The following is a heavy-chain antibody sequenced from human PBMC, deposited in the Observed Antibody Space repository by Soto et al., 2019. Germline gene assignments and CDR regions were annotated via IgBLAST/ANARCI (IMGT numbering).Heavy chain of an antibody. CDR2: ISYDGSNK. Sequence: GGSLRLSCAASGFTFSSYGMHWVRQAPGKGLEWVAVISYDGSNKYYADSVKGRFTISRDNSKNTLYLQMNSLRAEDTAAYYCAKDSSRSGHNSWFDLWGQGTLVTVS. CDR3: AKDSSRSGHNSWFDL. CDR1: GFTFSSYG. V-gene: IGHV3-30*18. J-gene: IGHJ5*02. D-gene: IGHD3-3*01.